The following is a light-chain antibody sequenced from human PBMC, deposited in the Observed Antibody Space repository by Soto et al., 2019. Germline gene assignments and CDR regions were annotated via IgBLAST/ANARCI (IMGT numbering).Light chain of an antibody. J-gene: IGLJ2*01. CDR2: DVS. V-gene: IGLV2-14*03. CDR3: NSYTTITTFV. Sequence: QSALTQPASVSGSPGQSITISCTGTSSDVGGYNYVSWYQHHPGKAPKLIIYDVSNRPSGVSDRFSGSKSGNTASLTISGLQTEDEADYYCNSYTTITTFVLGGGTKLTVL. CDR1: SSDVGGYNY.